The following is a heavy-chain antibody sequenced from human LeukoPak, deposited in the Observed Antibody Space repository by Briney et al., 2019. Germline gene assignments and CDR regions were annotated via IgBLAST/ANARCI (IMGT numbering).Heavy chain of an antibody. J-gene: IGHJ3*02. CDR3: ARDGSGWTEDAFDI. Sequence: SETLSLTCNVSGGSVSSNYWSWIRQPPGKGLEWIGYIYYSGSTNYNPSLKSRVTISVDTSKNQFSLKLSSVTAADTAVYYCARDGSGWTEDAFDIWGQGTMVTVSS. V-gene: IGHV4-59*02. CDR2: IYYSGST. CDR1: GGSVSSNY. D-gene: IGHD6-19*01.